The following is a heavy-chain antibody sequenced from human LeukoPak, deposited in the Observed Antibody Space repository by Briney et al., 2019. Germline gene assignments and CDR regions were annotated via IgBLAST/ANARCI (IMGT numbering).Heavy chain of an antibody. V-gene: IGHV3-23*01. Sequence: PGRSLRLSCAASGFTFSSYAMSWVRQAPGKGLEWVSAISGSGGSTYYADSVKGRFTISRDNSKNTLYLQMNSLRAEDTAVYYCAKEADYYDSSGYYYVDYFDYWGQGTLVTVSS. CDR1: GFTFSSYA. CDR2: ISGSGGST. J-gene: IGHJ4*02. CDR3: AKEADYYDSSGYYYVDYFDY. D-gene: IGHD3-22*01.